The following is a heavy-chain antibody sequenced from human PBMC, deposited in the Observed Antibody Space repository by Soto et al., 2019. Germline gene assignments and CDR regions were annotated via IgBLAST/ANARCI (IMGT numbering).Heavy chain of an antibody. J-gene: IGHJ6*02. Sequence: SETLSLTCTVSGGSISSSSYYWGWIRQPPGKGLEWIGSIYYSGSTYYNPSLKSRVTISVDTSKNQFSLKLSSVTAADTAVYYCARVPQLYYYGMDVWGQGTTVTVSS. V-gene: IGHV4-39*01. CDR2: IYYSGST. CDR3: ARVPQLYYYGMDV. CDR1: GGSISSSSYY. D-gene: IGHD6-13*01.